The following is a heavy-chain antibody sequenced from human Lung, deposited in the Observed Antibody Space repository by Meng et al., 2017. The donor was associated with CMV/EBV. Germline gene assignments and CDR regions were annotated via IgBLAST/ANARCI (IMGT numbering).Heavy chain of an antibody. CDR1: GFTTNSHW. CDR3: VRTLSGSENF. D-gene: IGHD1-26*01. Sequence: GGSLRLXCAASGFTTNSHWMNWVRQAPGKGLEWVANINPDGSGKCYVDSVKGRFTISRDSAKNSVFLQMNSLRDDDTAVYYCVRTLSGSENFWGQGTRVTVSS. V-gene: IGHV3-7*03. J-gene: IGHJ4*02. CDR2: INPDGSGK.